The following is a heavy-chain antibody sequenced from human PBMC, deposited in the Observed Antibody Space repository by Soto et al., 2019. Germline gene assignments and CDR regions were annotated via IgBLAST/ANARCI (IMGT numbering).Heavy chain of an antibody. V-gene: IGHV4-59*01. D-gene: IGHD6-13*01. Sequence: SETLSLTCTVSGGSMRNYFWTWIRQPPGKGLEWIGYIHYSGTTSFFPSYNPSLRSRVTVSEDTSKNQFSLKLLSVTTADTAVYFCAAGEASSRNLAPYYLDFWGQGTLVTVSS. CDR1: GGSMRNYF. J-gene: IGHJ4*02. CDR3: AAGEASSRNLAPYYLDF. CDR2: IHYSGTT.